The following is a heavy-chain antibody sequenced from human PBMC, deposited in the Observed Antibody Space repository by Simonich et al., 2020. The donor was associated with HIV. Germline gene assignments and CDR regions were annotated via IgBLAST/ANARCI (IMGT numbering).Heavy chain of an antibody. CDR3: ASGGSISSVWADDY. Sequence: QVQLVESGGGVVQPGRSLRLSCAASGFTFSSYAMHWVRQAPGKGLEWVAVITYDGSNKYYADSVKGRFTISRDNSKNTRYLQMNSLRAEDTAVYYWASGGSISSVWADDYWGQGTLVTVSS. CDR2: ITYDGSNK. D-gene: IGHD3-16*01. J-gene: IGHJ4*02. V-gene: IGHV3-30*07. CDR1: GFTFSSYA.